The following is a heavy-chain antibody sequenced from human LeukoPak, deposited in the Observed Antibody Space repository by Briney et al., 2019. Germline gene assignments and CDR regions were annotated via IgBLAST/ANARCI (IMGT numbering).Heavy chain of an antibody. CDR3: ARDQQGAFDI. J-gene: IGHJ3*02. V-gene: IGHV4-30-4*01. CDR1: GGSISSGDYY. CDR2: IYYSGST. Sequence: SETLSPTCTVSGGSISSGDYYWSWIRQPPGKGLEWIGYIYYSGSTYYNPSLKSRVTISVDTSKNQFSLKLSSVTAADTAVYYCARDQQGAFDIWGQGTMVTVSS.